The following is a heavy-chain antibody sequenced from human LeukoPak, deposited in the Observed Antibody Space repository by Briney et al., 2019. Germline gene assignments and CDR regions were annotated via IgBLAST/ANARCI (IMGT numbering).Heavy chain of an antibody. CDR1: GFTFSSYA. CDR3: AREKSYCSSTGCYEGHYYYYGMDV. CDR2: ISCDGSNK. Sequence: PGGSLRLSWAASGFTFSSYAMHWVRQAPGKGLEWEAVISCDGSNKYYADSVKGRFTISRDNSKNTLYLQTNSLRAEDTAVYYCAREKSYCSSTGCYEGHYYYYGMDVWGQGTTVTVSS. J-gene: IGHJ6*02. D-gene: IGHD2-2*01. V-gene: IGHV3-30-3*01.